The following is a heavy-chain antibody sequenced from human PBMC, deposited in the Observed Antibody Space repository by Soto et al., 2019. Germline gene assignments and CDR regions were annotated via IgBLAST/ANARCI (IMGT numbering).Heavy chain of an antibody. CDR1: GFSVGRLF. J-gene: IGHJ4*02. CDR2: LSSDDNT. Sequence: DVRLVESGGGLVQPGGSLRLSCTASGFSVGRLFMTWVRQAPGKGLEWDTVLSSDDNTYYADSVKGRFTISRDISKNTLFLEMNSLRAEDTAVYHCARDIFGGSYDFWHGGQGTLVTVSS. V-gene: IGHV3-66*01. CDR3: ARDIFGGSYDFWH. D-gene: IGHD3-3*01.